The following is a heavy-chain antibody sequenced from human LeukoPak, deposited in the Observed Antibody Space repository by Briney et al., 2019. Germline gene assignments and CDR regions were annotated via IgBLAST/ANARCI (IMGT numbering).Heavy chain of an antibody. Sequence: ASVKVSCKASVYTFTSYGISWVRQAPGQGLEWMGWISAYNGNTNYAQKLQGRDTMTTDTSTSPAYMELRSLRSDDTAVYYCARDLTGYYSRFDYWGQGTLVTVSS. D-gene: IGHD3-9*01. V-gene: IGHV1-18*01. J-gene: IGHJ4*02. CDR3: ARDLTGYYSRFDY. CDR1: VYTFTSYG. CDR2: ISAYNGNT.